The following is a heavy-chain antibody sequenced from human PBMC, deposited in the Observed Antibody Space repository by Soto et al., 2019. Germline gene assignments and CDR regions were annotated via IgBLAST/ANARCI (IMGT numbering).Heavy chain of an antibody. J-gene: IGHJ4*02. Sequence: EVQLLESGGGLVQPGGSLRLSCAASGFTFSSYAMSWVRQAPGKGLEWVSAISGSGGSTYYADSVKGRFTISRDNSNNTLYLQMNSLRAEDTAVYYCAIIPLPRPWIQLDIDYWGQGTLVTVSS. CDR2: ISGSGGST. V-gene: IGHV3-23*01. CDR3: AIIPLPRPWIQLDIDY. D-gene: IGHD5-18*01. CDR1: GFTFSSYA.